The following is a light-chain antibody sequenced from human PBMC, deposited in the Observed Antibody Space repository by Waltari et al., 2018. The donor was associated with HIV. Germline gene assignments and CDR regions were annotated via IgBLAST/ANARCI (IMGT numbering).Light chain of an antibody. CDR2: DYT. CDR3: QVWDTSSDHVI. CDR1: NIGSKN. Sequence: SFVLTQPPSVSVAPGQTARITCGGNNIGSKNVHWYQQKPGQAPVVVVHDYTDLPSGIPERFSGSNSGNTATLTISRVEAGDEADYHCQVWDTSSDHVIFGGGTKLTVL. J-gene: IGLJ2*01. V-gene: IGLV3-21*02.